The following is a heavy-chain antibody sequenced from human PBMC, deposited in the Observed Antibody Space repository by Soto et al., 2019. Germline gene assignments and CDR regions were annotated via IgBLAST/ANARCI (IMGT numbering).Heavy chain of an antibody. V-gene: IGHV4-59*01. CDR3: ARADTTIVPLAQ. D-gene: IGHD3-10*01. J-gene: IGHJ4*02. CDR1: GGSISGYF. Sequence: PSETLSLTCTVSGGSISGYFWNWVRQPPGKGLEWIGYMSYTGNTNYTPSLTSRDSISVDTSKNQFSLNLKSVTTADTAVYYCARADTTIVPLAQWGQGTLVTV. CDR2: MSYTGNT.